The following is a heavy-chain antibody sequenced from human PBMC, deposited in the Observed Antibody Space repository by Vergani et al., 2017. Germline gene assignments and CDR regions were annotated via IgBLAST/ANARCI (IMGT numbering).Heavy chain of an antibody. D-gene: IGHD1-1*01. V-gene: IGHV3-13*01. CDR1: GFTFSSND. CDR2: IGVDGDR. CDR3: AKEFCGTGNCYGWNHLEV. J-gene: IGHJ6*04. Sequence: VALVESGGGVVQPGGSLRLSCTVSGFTFSSNDFHWVRQTAGKGLEWVSSIGVDGDRYYSDSVKGRFTISRDNGQSYLYLDMDNLRVEDTAVYFCAKEFCGTGNCYGWNHLEVWGEGTSVTVSS.